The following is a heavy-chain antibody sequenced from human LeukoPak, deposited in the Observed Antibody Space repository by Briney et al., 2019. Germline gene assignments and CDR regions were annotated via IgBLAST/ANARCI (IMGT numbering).Heavy chain of an antibody. CDR3: ARHTDYVWGSDYYFDY. J-gene: IGHJ4*02. CDR2: IYYSGST. CDR1: GFTFSSYW. Sequence: GSLRLSCAASGFTFSSYWMSWVRQAPGKGLEWIGSIYYSGSTYYNPSLKSRVTISVDTSKNQFSLKLSSVTAADTAVYYCARHTDYVWGSDYYFDYWGQGTLVTVSS. V-gene: IGHV4-39*01. D-gene: IGHD3-16*01.